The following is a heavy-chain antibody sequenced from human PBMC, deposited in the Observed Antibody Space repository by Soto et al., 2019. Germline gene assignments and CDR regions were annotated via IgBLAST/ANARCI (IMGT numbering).Heavy chain of an antibody. J-gene: IGHJ6*02. CDR1: GGTFSSYA. CDR3: ARSQGGSSSLDIYYYYYYGMDV. V-gene: IGHV1-69*01. D-gene: IGHD2-15*01. Sequence: QVQLVQSGAEVKKPGSSVKVSCKAPGGTFSSYAISWVRQAPGQGLEWMGGIIPIFGTAKYAQKFQGRVTITADESTSTGYMELSSRRSEDMAVYYCARSQGGSSSLDIYYYYYYGMDVWGQGTTVTVSS. CDR2: IIPIFGTA.